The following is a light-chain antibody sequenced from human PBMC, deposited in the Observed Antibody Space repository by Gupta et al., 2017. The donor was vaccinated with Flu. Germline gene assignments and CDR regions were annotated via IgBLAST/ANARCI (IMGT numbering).Light chain of an antibody. CDR2: NTN. CDR1: RSDIGSNG. J-gene: IGLJ2*01. V-gene: IGLV1-44*01. CDR3: AAWDDRLYALV. Sequence: QSVLAQPPSASGTPGQTVPISCSGSRSDIGSNGVNWYQHLPVTAPKFLIYNTNQRPSGVPDRFSGSKSGTSASLAISGLQYEDEADYYCAAWDDRLYALVFGGGTKLTVL.